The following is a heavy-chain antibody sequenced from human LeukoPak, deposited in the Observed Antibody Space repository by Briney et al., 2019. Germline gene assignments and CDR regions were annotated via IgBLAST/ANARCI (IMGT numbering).Heavy chain of an antibody. CDR2: INHRGST. D-gene: IGHD3-3*01. V-gene: IGHV4-34*01. J-gene: IGHJ6*03. CDR3: ARGVGPHYDFWSGYYYYYYYYMDV. Sequence: SETLSLTCAVSGGSFSGYYWSWIRQPPGKGLEWIGEINHRGSTNYNPSLKSRVTISVDTSKNQFSLKLSSVTAADTAVYYCARGVGPHYDFWSGYYYYYYYYMDVWGKGTTVTVSS. CDR1: GGSFSGYY.